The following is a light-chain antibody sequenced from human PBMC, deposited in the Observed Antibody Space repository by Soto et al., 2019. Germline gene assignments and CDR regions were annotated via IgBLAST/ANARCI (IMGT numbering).Light chain of an antibody. J-gene: IGLJ1*01. CDR3: QSYDDSLSVHYV. Sequence: QSVLTQPPSVSGAPGQRVTISCTESSSNIGSTYDVQWYQQLPGTAPKLLIHGNTNRPSGVPDRFSGSKSGTSASLAITGLQADDEADYYCQSYDDSLSVHYVFGTGTKVTVL. CDR1: SSNIGSTYD. CDR2: GNT. V-gene: IGLV1-40*01.